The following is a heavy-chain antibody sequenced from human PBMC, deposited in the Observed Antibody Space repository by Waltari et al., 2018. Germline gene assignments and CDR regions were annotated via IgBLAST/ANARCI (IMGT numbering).Heavy chain of an antibody. J-gene: IGHJ5*02. CDR2: VYYSGNT. CDR1: GGSITDYY. V-gene: IGHV4-59*01. Sequence: HVQLQESGPGLVKPAETLSLTCPVSGGSITDYYWSWLRQPPGRGLEWIGYVYYSGNTKYNASLESRVTMSVDTSKNQFSLKLTAVTSADTAVYYCARDTVGYCISTGCHNYFDPWGQGTLVTVSS. D-gene: IGHD2-2*01. CDR3: ARDTVGYCISTGCHNYFDP.